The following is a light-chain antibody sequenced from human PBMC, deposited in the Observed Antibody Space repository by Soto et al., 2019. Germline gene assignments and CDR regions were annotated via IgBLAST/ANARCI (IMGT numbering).Light chain of an antibody. J-gene: IGKJ5*01. Sequence: EIVLTQSPATLSLSPGERATLSCRASQSVSSYLAWYQQKPGQAPRLLVYGASTRATGIPARFSGSGSGTDFTLTISRLEPEDFAVYYCQQYGSSPFGQGTRLEIK. CDR2: GAS. CDR3: QQYGSSP. CDR1: QSVSSY. V-gene: IGKV3-20*01.